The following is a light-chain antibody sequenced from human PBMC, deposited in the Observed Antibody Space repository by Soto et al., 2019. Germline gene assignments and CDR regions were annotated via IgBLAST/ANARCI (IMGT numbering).Light chain of an antibody. CDR3: QQYGSPPLT. V-gene: IGKV3-20*01. Sequence: EKVMTQSPATLSVSAGERATLSCRASQSVSSNLAWYQQKPGQAPRLLIYGASTRATGIPASFSGSGSGTDFTLTISRLEPEDFAVYYCQQYGSPPLTFGQGTRLDIK. J-gene: IGKJ5*01. CDR2: GAS. CDR1: QSVSSN.